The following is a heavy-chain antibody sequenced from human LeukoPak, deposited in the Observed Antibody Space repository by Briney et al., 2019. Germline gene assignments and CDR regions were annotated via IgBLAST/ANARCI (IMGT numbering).Heavy chain of an antibody. Sequence: PSQTLSLTCTVSGDSISSGSYSWPWLRQPGGKGLEWIGHLYTSGTTSYHPSLQSRFTISADTSRHQFSLRLTSVTAADTAVYYCARAGGSVGWYGTIDSWGQGTLVTVSS. D-gene: IGHD6-19*01. CDR3: ARAGGSVGWYGTIDS. J-gene: IGHJ4*02. CDR1: GDSISSGSYS. CDR2: LYTSGTT. V-gene: IGHV4-61*09.